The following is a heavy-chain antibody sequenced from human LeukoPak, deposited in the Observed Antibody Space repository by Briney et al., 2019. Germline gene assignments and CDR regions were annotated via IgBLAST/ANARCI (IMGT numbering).Heavy chain of an antibody. V-gene: IGHV1-2*02. D-gene: IGHD2-2*01. CDR1: GYTFTGYY. CDR3: ARVLVVPAARSSFDY. J-gene: IGHJ4*02. Sequence: ASVKVSCKASGYTFTGYYMHWVRQAPGQGLEWMGWNNPNSGGTNYAQKFQGRVTMTRDTSISTAYMELSRLRSDDTAVYYCARVLVVPAARSSFDYWGQGTLVTVSS. CDR2: NNPNSGGT.